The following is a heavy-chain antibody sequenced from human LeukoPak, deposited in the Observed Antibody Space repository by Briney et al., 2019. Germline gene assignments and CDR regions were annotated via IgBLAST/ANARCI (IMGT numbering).Heavy chain of an antibody. CDR3: ARDPYNGYYGDDYYYYMDV. CDR1: GFTFSNYN. J-gene: IGHJ6*03. Sequence: GGSLKLSCAASGFTFSNYNMNWVRQTPGKGLEWVSSITRDSIYTFYADSVKGRFTISRDNAKNSLSLQMNSLRAEDTAVYYCARDPYNGYYGDDYYYYMDVWGKGTTVTISS. CDR2: ITRDSIYT. D-gene: IGHD4-17*01. V-gene: IGHV3-21*01.